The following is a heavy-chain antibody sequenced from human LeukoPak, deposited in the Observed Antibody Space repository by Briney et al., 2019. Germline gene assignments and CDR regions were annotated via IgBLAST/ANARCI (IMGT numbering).Heavy chain of an antibody. Sequence: GGSLRLSCAASGFTFSNYARSWFRQAPGKGLEWVSPISGSGGSTYYADSVKGRFTISRDNSKNTLYLQMQSLRAEDTAVYYCAKERWGSHYDSSGFWYWGQGTLVTVSS. CDR3: AKERWGSHYDSSGFWY. D-gene: IGHD3-22*01. V-gene: IGHV3-23*01. CDR1: GFTFSNYA. CDR2: ISGSGGST. J-gene: IGHJ4*02.